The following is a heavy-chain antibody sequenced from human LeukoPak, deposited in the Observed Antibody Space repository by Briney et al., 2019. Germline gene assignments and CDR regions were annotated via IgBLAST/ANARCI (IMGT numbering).Heavy chain of an antibody. CDR2: IYYSGST. CDR1: GGSISSSSYY. CDR3: ARHSHWFDP. Sequence: SETLCLTCTVSGGSISSSSYYWGWIRQPPGKGLEWIGSIYYSGSTYYNPSLKSRVTISVDTSKNQFSLKLSSVTAADTAVYYCARHSHWFDPWGQGTLVTVSS. J-gene: IGHJ5*02. V-gene: IGHV4-39*01.